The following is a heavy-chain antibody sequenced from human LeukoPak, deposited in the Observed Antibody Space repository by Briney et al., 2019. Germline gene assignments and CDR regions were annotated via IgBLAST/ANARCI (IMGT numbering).Heavy chain of an antibody. D-gene: IGHD6-19*01. CDR1: GCTFGDYI. J-gene: IGHJ5*02. Sequence: GGSLRLSCTASGCTFGDYILTWVRQAPGKGLAWVGFIRSKPHGETTEYAASVKGRFTISRDDSKSIAYLQMNSLETEGTAVYYCTRLAGRSRPFDTWGQGTLVTVSS. CDR2: IRSKPHGETT. V-gene: IGHV3-49*04. CDR3: TRLAGRSRPFDT.